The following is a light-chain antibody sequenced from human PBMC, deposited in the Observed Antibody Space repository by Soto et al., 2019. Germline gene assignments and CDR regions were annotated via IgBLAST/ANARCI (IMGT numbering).Light chain of an antibody. Sequence: EIVLTQSPATLSLSPGERATLSCRASQSVSNFLAWYQQKPGQAPRLLIPDASNRAAGIPGTFSGSGSVTDFSLTISSLEPKAFAVYYGQQRSNCPSTFGQRTKVDIK. CDR3: QQRSNCPST. CDR1: QSVSNF. J-gene: IGKJ1*01. V-gene: IGKV3-11*01. CDR2: DAS.